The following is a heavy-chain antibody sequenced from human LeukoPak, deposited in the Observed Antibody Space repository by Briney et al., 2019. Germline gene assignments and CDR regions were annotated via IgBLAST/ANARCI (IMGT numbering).Heavy chain of an antibody. CDR1: GGSFSGYY. J-gene: IGHJ3*02. Sequence: SETLSLTCAVYGGSFSGYYWSWIRQPPGKGLEWIGEINHSGSTYYNPSLKSRVTISVDRSKNQFSLKLSSVTAADTAVYYCARVGSLLIIGAFDIWGQGTMVTVSS. V-gene: IGHV4-34*01. CDR3: ARVGSLLIIGAFDI. D-gene: IGHD2/OR15-2a*01. CDR2: INHSGST.